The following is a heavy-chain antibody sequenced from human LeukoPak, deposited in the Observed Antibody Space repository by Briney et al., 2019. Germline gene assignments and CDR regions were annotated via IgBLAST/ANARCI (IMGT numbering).Heavy chain of an antibody. CDR2: IYYSGST. Sequence: SETLSLTCTVSGGSISSSSYYWGWIRQPPGKGLEWIGSIYYSGSTYYNPSLKSRVTISVDTSKNQFSLKLSSVTAADTAVYYCARTKEYNWNYRYYFDFWGQGTLVTVSS. V-gene: IGHV4-39*01. CDR1: GGSISSSSYY. D-gene: IGHD1-7*01. CDR3: ARTKEYNWNYRYYFDF. J-gene: IGHJ4*02.